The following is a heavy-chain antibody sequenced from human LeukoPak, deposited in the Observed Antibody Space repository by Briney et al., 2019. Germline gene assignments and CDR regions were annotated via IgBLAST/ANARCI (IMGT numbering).Heavy chain of an antibody. CDR3: ARSYTYYDYVWGSYRPLGFDY. CDR2: INHSGST. Sequence: SETLSLTCAVYGGSFSGYYWSWIRQPPGKGLEWIGEINHSGSTNYNPSLKSRVTISVDTSKNQFSLKLSSVTAADTAVYYCARSYTYYDYVWGSYRPLGFDYWGQGTQVTVSS. V-gene: IGHV4-34*01. CDR1: GGSFSGYY. J-gene: IGHJ4*02. D-gene: IGHD3-16*02.